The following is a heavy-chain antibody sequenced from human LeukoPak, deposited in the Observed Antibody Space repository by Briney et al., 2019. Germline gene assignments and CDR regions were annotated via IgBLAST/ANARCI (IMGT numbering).Heavy chain of an antibody. CDR1: GFTFSSYS. J-gene: IGHJ4*02. CDR2: ISSSSSYI. D-gene: IGHD3-10*01. Sequence: GGSLRLSCAASGFTFSSYSMNWVRQAPGKGLEWVSSISSSSSYIYYADSVKGRFTISRDNSKNTLYLQMNSLRAEDTAVYYCARGAARGSGRYYFDYWGQGTLVTVSS. V-gene: IGHV3-21*01. CDR3: ARGAARGSGRYYFDY.